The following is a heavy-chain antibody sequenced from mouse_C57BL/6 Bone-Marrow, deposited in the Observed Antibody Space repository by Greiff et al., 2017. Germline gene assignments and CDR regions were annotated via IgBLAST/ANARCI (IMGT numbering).Heavy chain of an antibody. J-gene: IGHJ4*01. CDR3: AREDGSSSYYAMDY. CDR2: IDPSDSYT. V-gene: IGHV1-50*01. CDR1: GYTFTSYW. D-gene: IGHD1-1*01. Sequence: QVQLQQPGAELVKPGASVKLSCKASGYTFTSYWMQWVKQRPGQGLEWIVEIDPSDSYTNYNQKFKGKATLTVDTSSSTAYMQLSSLTSEDSAVYYCAREDGSSSYYAMDYWGQGTSVTVSS.